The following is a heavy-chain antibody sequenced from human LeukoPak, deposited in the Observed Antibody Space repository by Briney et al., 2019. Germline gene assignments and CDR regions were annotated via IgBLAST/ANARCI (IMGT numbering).Heavy chain of an antibody. V-gene: IGHV4-59*12. J-gene: IGHJ4*02. CDR1: GGSISSYY. Sequence: SETLSLTCTVSGGSISSYYWSWIRQPAGKGLEWIGYIYYSGSTYYNPSLKSRVTMSVDTSKNQFSLKLSSVTAADTAVYYCAREVKSGYYPYYFDYWGQGTLVTVSS. CDR2: IYYSGST. CDR3: AREVKSGYYPYYFDY. D-gene: IGHD5-12*01.